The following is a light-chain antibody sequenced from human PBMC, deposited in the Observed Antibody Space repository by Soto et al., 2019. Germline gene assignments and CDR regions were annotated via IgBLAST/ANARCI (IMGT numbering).Light chain of an antibody. CDR1: TGAVTSGYY. CDR3: LLYYGGQLGV. J-gene: IGLJ2*01. Sequence: QAVVTQEPSLTVSPGGTVTLTCATSTGAVTSGYYPNWFQQKPGQAPRALIYSTNNKYSWTPARFSGSLLGGKAALTLSGVQPEDEADYYSLLYYGGQLGVFGGGPKLTVL. CDR2: STN. V-gene: IGLV7-43*01.